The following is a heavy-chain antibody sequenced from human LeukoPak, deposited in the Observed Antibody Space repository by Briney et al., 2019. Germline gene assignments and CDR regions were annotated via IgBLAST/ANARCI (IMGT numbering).Heavy chain of an antibody. Sequence: SQTLSLTCTVSGGSISSGSYYWNWIRQPAGKGLEWIGRIYTSGSTNYNPPLKSRVTISVDTSKNQFSLKLSSVTAADTAVYYCASYTGNDAFDIWGQGTMVTVSS. V-gene: IGHV4-61*02. J-gene: IGHJ3*02. CDR3: ASYTGNDAFDI. CDR1: GGSISSGSYY. CDR2: IYTSGST. D-gene: IGHD2-2*02.